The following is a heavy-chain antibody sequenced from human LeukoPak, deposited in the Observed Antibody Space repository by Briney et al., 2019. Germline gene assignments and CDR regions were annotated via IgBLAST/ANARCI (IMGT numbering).Heavy chain of an antibody. CDR3: ARARRDGYNYFDY. CDR2: INPSGGST. J-gene: IGHJ4*02. CDR1: GYTFTSYY. D-gene: IGHD5-24*01. V-gene: IGHV1-46*01. Sequence: ASVTVSCKASGYTFTSYYMHWVRQAPGQGLEWMGIINPSGGSTSYAQKFQGRVTMTRGMSTSTVYMELSSLRSEDTAVYYCARARRDGYNYFDYWGQGTLVTVSS.